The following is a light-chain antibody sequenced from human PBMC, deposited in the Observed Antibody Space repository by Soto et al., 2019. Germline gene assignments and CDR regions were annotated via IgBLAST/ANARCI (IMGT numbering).Light chain of an antibody. CDR1: QSVSSN. CDR2: SAS. J-gene: IGKJ1*01. Sequence: EILMTQSPATLSVSPGERATLSCRASQSVSSNLAWYQQKPGQAPRLLIYSASTRATDIPARFSGSGSGTEFIITISRLQSEDFAVYYCQQYDNCPPWAFGQGTKVEFK. CDR3: QQYDNCPPWA. V-gene: IGKV3-15*01.